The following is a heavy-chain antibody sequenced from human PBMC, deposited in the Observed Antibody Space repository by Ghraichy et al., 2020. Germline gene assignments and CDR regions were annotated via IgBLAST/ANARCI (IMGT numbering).Heavy chain of an antibody. J-gene: IGHJ4*02. D-gene: IGHD6-25*01. Sequence: GESLNISCAASGFTFSSNAMHWVRQAPGKGLDWVAVISYDGSSEYYADSVKGRFPISRDNSKNTLFLQMNSLGPEDTSVYYFARPKGARGFHGVIDSWGQGTLVTVSS. CDR2: ISYDGSSE. V-gene: IGHV3-30*04. CDR3: ARPKGARGFHGVIDS. CDR1: GFTFSSNA.